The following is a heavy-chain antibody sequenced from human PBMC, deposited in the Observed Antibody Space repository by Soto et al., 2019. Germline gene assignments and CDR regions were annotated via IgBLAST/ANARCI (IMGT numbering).Heavy chain of an antibody. CDR2: IYHSGTA. J-gene: IGHJ5*02. V-gene: IGHV4-59*01. Sequence: QVQLQESGPGLVQPSETLSLTCTVPDGSISTYFWTWIRQPPGKGLEWFGHIYHSGTADYTPSLKGRVAMSVDTSKNQFSLNLTSVTAADTATYYCARGKYCSGGSCERFDPWGQGALVTVSS. D-gene: IGHD2-15*01. CDR3: ARGKYCSGGSCERFDP. CDR1: DGSISTYF.